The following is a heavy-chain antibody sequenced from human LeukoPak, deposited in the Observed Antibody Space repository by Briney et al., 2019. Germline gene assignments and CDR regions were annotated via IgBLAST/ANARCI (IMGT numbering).Heavy chain of an antibody. CDR1: GFTFDDYA. Sequence: QSGRSLRLSCAASGFTFDDYAMHWVRQAPGKGLEWVSGISWNSGSIGCADSVKGRFTISRDNAKNSLYLQMNSLRAEDTALYYCAKGRSWIQLWVPFDYWGQGTLVTVSS. CDR3: AKGRSWIQLWVPFDY. V-gene: IGHV3-9*01. CDR2: ISWNSGSI. J-gene: IGHJ4*02. D-gene: IGHD5-18*01.